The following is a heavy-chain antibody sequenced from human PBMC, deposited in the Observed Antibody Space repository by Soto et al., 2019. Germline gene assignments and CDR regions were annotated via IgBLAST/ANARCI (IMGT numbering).Heavy chain of an antibody. D-gene: IGHD3-3*01. Sequence: GGSLRLSCAASGFTFSSYAMHWVRQAPGKGLEWVAVISYDGSNKYYADSVKGRFTISRDNSKNTLYLQMNSLRAEDTAVYYCARDPSQAYYDFWSGYYTDYGTDVWGHGTTVTVS. CDR1: GFTFSSYA. J-gene: IGHJ6*02. V-gene: IGHV3-30-3*01. CDR2: ISYDGSNK. CDR3: ARDPSQAYYDFWSGYYTDYGTDV.